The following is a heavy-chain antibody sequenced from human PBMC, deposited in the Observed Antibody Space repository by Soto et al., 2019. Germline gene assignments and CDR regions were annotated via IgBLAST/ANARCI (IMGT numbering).Heavy chain of an antibody. CDR1: GFTFSDYV. V-gene: IGHV3-23*01. J-gene: IGHJ6*02. Sequence: EVLLLESGGDSVQPGGSLRLSCVASGFTFSDYVMSWVRQVPGKGLEWVSSISDGGERTDYRDSVRGRFTISRDNASVXXXXXXXXXXXXXXXXXXXXXXXXXXFGLDVWGQGTTVTVSS. CDR3: XXXXXXXFGLDV. CDR2: ISDGGERT. D-gene: IGHD3-3*01.